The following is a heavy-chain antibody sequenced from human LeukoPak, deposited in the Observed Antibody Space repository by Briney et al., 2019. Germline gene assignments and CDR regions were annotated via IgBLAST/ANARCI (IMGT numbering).Heavy chain of an antibody. CDR1: GGSISSGDYY. Sequence: SETLSLTCTVSGGSISSGDYYWSWIRQPPGKGLEWIGYIYYSGSTYYNPSLKSRVTISVDTSKNQFSLKLSSVTAADTAVYYCARDQGRFLEWLDFDYWGQGTLVTVSS. V-gene: IGHV4-30-4*01. CDR2: IYYSGST. J-gene: IGHJ4*02. CDR3: ARDQGRFLEWLDFDY. D-gene: IGHD3-3*01.